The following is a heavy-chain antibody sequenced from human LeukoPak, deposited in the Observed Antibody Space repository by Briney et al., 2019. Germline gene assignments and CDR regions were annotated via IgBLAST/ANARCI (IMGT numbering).Heavy chain of an antibody. D-gene: IGHD4-23*01. CDR1: GDSISSSSQH. J-gene: IGHJ5*02. CDR2: IYYGRTT. CDR3: VRHDGRGGGTMGALDA. V-gene: IGHV4-39*01. Sequence: SETLSLTCTVSGDSISSSSQHWGCVRQSPGQELEWIGSIYYGRTTYYNPSLNNRVSISVVTSKNQFSLQLNSMSAADTAVYYCVRHDGRGGGTMGALDAWGQGSLVTVSS.